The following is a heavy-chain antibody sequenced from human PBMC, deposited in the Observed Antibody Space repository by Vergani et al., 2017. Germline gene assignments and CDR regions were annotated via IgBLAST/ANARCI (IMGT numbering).Heavy chain of an antibody. CDR3: ARLPRGSGPDY. CDR2: IYYSGST. Sequence: QLQLQESGPGLVKPSETLSLTCTVSGGSININSYYWGWIRQPPGKGLEWIASIYYSGSTYYNPSLKSRVTISVDTSTNQFSLRLTSVTAADTAVYYCARLPRGSGPDYWGQGTLVTVSS. CDR1: GGSININSYY. J-gene: IGHJ4*02. D-gene: IGHD6-19*01. V-gene: IGHV4-39*01.